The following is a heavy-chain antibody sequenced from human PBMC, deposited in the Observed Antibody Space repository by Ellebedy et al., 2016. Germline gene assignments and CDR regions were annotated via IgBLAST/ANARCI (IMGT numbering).Heavy chain of an antibody. CDR3: ARLRVVPAAIAFYYYYMDV. CDR2: IYYSGST. Sequence: SETLSLXXTVSGGSISSSSYYWGWIRQPPGKGLEWIGSIYYSGSTYYNPSLKSRVTISVDTSKNQFSLKLSSVTAADTAVYYCARLRVVPAAIAFYYYYMDVWGKGTTVTVSS. J-gene: IGHJ6*03. CDR1: GGSISSSSYY. D-gene: IGHD2-2*01. V-gene: IGHV4-39*07.